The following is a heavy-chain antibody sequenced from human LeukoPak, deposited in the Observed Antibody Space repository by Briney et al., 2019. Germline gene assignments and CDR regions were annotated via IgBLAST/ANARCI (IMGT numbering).Heavy chain of an antibody. V-gene: IGHV1-18*01. CDR1: GYTFSNFG. D-gene: IGHD6-6*01. CDR3: ARDGTSSDDY. J-gene: IGHJ4*02. Sequence: ASAKVSCKTSGYTFSNFGINWVRQAPGQGLEWMGWISGNDDDPNYGQKFQGRFTVTTDSSMSTAYMELRNLRFDDTAVYYCARDGTSSDDYWGQGTLVTVSS. CDR2: ISGNDDDP.